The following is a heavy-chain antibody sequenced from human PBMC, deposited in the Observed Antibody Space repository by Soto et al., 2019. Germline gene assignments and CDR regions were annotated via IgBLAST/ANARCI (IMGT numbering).Heavy chain of an antibody. V-gene: IGHV3-21*01. Sequence: GGSLRLSCAASGFTFSSYSMNWVRQAPGKGLEWVSSISSSSSYIYYADSVKGRFTISRDNAKNSLYLQMNSLRAEDTAVYYCARDGGRYFDWLPPLDLYYGMDVWGQGTTVTVS. J-gene: IGHJ6*02. CDR3: ARDGGRYFDWLPPLDLYYGMDV. D-gene: IGHD3-9*01. CDR1: GFTFSSYS. CDR2: ISSSSSYI.